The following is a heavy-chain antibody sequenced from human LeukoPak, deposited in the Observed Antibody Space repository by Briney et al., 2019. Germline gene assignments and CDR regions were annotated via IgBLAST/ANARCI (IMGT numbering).Heavy chain of an antibody. V-gene: IGHV4-30-4*07. D-gene: IGHD4-23*01. CDR1: GDSITSGGYS. J-gene: IGHJ4*02. Sequence: SETLSLTCAVSGDSITSGGYSWSWIRQTPGKGLEWIAYIHDSGSTYNNPSLKSRLSISIDTSKNQFSLKLNSVTAADTAVYYCARVNGRNYYFDYWGQGTLVTVSS. CDR3: ARVNGRNYYFDY. CDR2: IHDSGST.